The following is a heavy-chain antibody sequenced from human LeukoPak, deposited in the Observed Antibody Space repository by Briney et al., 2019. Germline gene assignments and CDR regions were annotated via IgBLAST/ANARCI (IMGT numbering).Heavy chain of an antibody. V-gene: IGHV3-23*01. CDR3: ARGAFQVKQQLRCWFDP. D-gene: IGHD6-13*01. CDR2: ISGSGSST. CDR1: GFTFSSYA. J-gene: IGHJ5*02. Sequence: GGSLRLSCAASGFTFSSYAMSWVRQAPGKGLEWVSAISGSGSSTYYADSVKGRFTISRDNSKNTLYLQMNSLRAEDTAVYYCARGAFQVKQQLRCWFDPWGQEPWSPSPQ.